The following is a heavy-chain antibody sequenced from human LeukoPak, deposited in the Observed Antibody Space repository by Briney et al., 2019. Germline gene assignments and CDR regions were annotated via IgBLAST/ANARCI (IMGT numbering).Heavy chain of an antibody. CDR1: GFTFNNYA. V-gene: IGHV3-23*01. Sequence: GGSLRLSCAAGGFTFNNYAMNWVRQAPGKGLEWVSTITGGGDTTHYADSVKGRFTISRDNSKNTLYMQMNSLRAEDTAMYYCAKGGAVDGTLKFDYWGQGTLVTVSS. CDR2: ITGGGDTT. J-gene: IGHJ4*02. CDR3: AKGGAVDGTLKFDY. D-gene: IGHD6-13*01.